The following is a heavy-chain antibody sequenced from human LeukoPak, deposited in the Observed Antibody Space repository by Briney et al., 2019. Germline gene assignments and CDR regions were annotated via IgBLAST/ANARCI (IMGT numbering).Heavy chain of an antibody. CDR2: ISSSGSA. Sequence: SETLSLTCTVSGGSISGSYWSWLRQPAGKGLEWIGRISSSGSANYNPSLKSRVTTSIDTSKNQSSLKLSTVTAADTAVYYCAKGPSGSYGFDYWGPGTQVTVSS. V-gene: IGHV4-4*07. J-gene: IGHJ4*02. CDR3: AKGPSGSYGFDY. D-gene: IGHD6-19*01. CDR1: GGSISGSY.